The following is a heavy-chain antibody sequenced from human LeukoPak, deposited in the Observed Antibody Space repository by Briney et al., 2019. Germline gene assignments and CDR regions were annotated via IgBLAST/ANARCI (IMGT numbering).Heavy chain of an antibody. Sequence: GASVKVSCKASGGTFSSYAISWVRQAPGQGLEWMGGIIPIFGTANYAQKFQGRVTITTDESTSTAYMELSSLRSEDTAVYYCARDIAARGAARLAFDIWGQGTMVTVSS. D-gene: IGHD6-6*01. CDR3: ARDIAARGAARLAFDI. J-gene: IGHJ3*02. V-gene: IGHV1-69*05. CDR2: IIPIFGTA. CDR1: GGTFSSYA.